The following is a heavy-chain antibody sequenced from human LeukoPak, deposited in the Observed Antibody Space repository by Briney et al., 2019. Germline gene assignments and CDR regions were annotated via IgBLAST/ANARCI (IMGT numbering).Heavy chain of an antibody. J-gene: IGHJ4*02. CDR1: GYTFTTYY. CDR2: INTNTGNP. V-gene: IGHV7-4-1*02. D-gene: IGHD6-13*01. CDR3: ARERTRITSSTLDY. Sequence: ASVKVCCKASGYTFTTYYMHWVRQAPGQGLEWMGWINTNTGNPTYAQGFTGRFVFSLDTSVSTAYQQISSLKAEDTAVYYCARERTRITSSTLDYWGQGTLVAVSS.